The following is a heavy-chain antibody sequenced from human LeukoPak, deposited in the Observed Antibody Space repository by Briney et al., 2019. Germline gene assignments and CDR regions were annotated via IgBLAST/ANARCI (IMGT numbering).Heavy chain of an antibody. CDR2: IYYSGST. Sequence: SETLSLTCTVSGGSISSYYWSWIRQPPGKGLEWIGYIYYSGSTNYNPSLRSRVTISVDTSKNQFSLKLSSVTAADTAVYYCARDSPYYYGSGSATYYMDVWGKGTTVTISS. D-gene: IGHD3-10*01. CDR3: ARDSPYYYGSGSATYYMDV. V-gene: IGHV4-59*01. CDR1: GGSISSYY. J-gene: IGHJ6*03.